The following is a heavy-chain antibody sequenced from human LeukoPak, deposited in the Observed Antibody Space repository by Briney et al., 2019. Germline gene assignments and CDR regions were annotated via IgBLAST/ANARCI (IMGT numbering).Heavy chain of an antibody. J-gene: IGHJ4*02. CDR2: IYHSGST. V-gene: IGHV4-59*12. Sequence: SETLSLTCTVSGGSISSYYWSWIRQPPGKGLEWIGYIYHSGSTYYNPSLKSRVTISVDRSKNQFSLKLSSVTAADTAVYYCARGAFYYGSGSCDYWGQGTLVTVSS. CDR1: GGSISSYY. CDR3: ARGAFYYGSGSCDY. D-gene: IGHD3-10*01.